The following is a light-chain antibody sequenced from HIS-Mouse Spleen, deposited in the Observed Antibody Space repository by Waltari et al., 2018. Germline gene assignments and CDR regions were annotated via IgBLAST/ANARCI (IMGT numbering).Light chain of an antibody. V-gene: IGLV3-27*01. J-gene: IGLJ2*01. CDR2: KAS. Sequence: SYELTQPSSVSVSPGQTARITCSGDVLAKTYARWFQQKPGQAPGLVIYKASERPSGIPERVSGSSSGTTVTLTISGAQVEDEADYYGYSAADNSGVFGGGTKLTVL. CDR1: VLAKTY. CDR3: YSAADNSGV.